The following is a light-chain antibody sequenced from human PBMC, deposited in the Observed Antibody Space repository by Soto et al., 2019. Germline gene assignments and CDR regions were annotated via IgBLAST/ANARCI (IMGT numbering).Light chain of an antibody. J-gene: IGKJ5*01. CDR1: QSISSW. CDR3: QQANTFLLT. CDR2: AAS. V-gene: IGKV1D-12*01. Sequence: GDRVANTYRASQSISSWLAWYQQKPGKAPKLLIYAASSLQSGVPSRFSGSGSGTHFTLTISSLQPEDFATYYCQQANTFLLTFGQGTRLEI.